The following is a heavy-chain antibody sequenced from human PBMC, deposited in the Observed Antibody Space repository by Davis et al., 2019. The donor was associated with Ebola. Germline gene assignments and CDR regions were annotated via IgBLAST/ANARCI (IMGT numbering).Heavy chain of an antibody. CDR2: IYYSGST. V-gene: IGHV4-61*08. D-gene: IGHD1-1*01. J-gene: IGHJ6*02. CDR1: GGSTNSGGYF. Sequence: PSETLSLTCIVSGGSTNSGGYFWNWIRQPPGKGLEWIGYIYYSGSTNYNPSLKSRVTISVDTSMNQFSLKLTSVTAADTAVYYCAREGGETGTHPDYYHYYGMDIWGQGTTVTVSS. CDR3: AREGGETGTHPDYYHYYGMDI.